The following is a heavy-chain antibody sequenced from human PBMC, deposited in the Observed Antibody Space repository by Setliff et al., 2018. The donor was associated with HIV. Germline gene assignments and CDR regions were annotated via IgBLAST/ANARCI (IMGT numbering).Heavy chain of an antibody. CDR2: VNTQTGGP. CDR1: GSSFSNYA. J-gene: IGHJ5*02. V-gene: IGHV7-4-1*02. D-gene: IGHD4-17*01. Sequence: ASVKVSCKASGSSFSNYAMSWVRQAPGQGLEWMGWVNTQTGGPTYAQAFTGRFVFSVDTSITTAFLEISNLKAGDTAVYYCARTVYGDYGGDLNWLDPWGQGTLVTVSS. CDR3: ARTVYGDYGGDLNWLDP.